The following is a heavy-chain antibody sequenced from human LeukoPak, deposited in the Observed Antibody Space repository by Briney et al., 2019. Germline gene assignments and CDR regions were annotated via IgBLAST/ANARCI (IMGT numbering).Heavy chain of an antibody. Sequence: ASVKVSCKASGYTFGTHWMHWVRQAPGQGLEWMAIINPSGDFRSYAQKFQGRVTVTRDMSTRTVYMELSDLRPEDTALYYCARDYSGQWEQLTGWWIDPWGQGTLVIVSS. J-gene: IGHJ5*02. CDR3: ARDYSGQWEQLTGWWIDP. CDR2: INPSGDFR. V-gene: IGHV1-46*01. CDR1: GYTFGTHW. D-gene: IGHD1-26*01.